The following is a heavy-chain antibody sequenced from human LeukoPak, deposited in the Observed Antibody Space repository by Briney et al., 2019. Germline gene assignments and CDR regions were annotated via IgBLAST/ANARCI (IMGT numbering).Heavy chain of an antibody. D-gene: IGHD2-21*02. CDR1: GFTFTSYA. V-gene: IGHV3-23*01. CDR2: ISAAATTT. J-gene: IGHJ4*02. Sequence: GGSLRLSCETSGFTFTSYAVSWVRQAPGKGLEWVSAISAAATTTYYADSVKGRFTISRDDSRNTLYLQMDSLRVEDTAVYYCANPCSDGVCYPDYWGQGTLVTVSS. CDR3: ANPCSDGVCYPDY.